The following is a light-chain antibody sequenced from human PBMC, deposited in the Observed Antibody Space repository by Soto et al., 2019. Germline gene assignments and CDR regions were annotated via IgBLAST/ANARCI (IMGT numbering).Light chain of an antibody. CDR1: QSVSTN. CDR2: GAS. V-gene: IGKV3-15*01. CDR3: QQYKSWPPFT. Sequence: EIVMTQSPATLSVSPGERATLSCRASQSVSTNLAWYQHKPGQAPRLLIYGASTRDTGVPARFSGSGSGTEFTLTITGLQSADLAVYYCQQYKSWPPFTFGQGTKLEIK. J-gene: IGKJ2*01.